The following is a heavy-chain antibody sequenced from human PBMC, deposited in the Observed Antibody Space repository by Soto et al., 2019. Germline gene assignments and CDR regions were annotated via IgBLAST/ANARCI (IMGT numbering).Heavy chain of an antibody. V-gene: IGHV4-34*01. D-gene: IGHD3-10*01. CDR3: ARADYYGSGSYYNVSNWFDP. CDR1: GGSFSGYY. Sequence: SETLSLTCAVYGGSFSGYYWSWIRQPPGKGLEWIGEINHSGSTNYNPSLKSRVTISVDTSKNQFSLKLSSVTAADTAVYYCARADYYGSGSYYNVSNWFDPWGQGTLVTVSS. CDR2: INHSGST. J-gene: IGHJ5*02.